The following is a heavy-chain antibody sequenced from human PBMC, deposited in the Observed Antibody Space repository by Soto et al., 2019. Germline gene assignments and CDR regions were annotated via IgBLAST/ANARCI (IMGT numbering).Heavy chain of an antibody. CDR2: INHSGST. CDR3: AREPSI. J-gene: IGHJ4*02. CDR1: GGSFSGYY. V-gene: IGHV4-34*01. Sequence: SETLSLTCAVYGGSFSGYYWNWIRQPPGKGLEWIGEINHSGSTNYNPSLKSRVTISIDTSKNQFSLKLSSVTAADTAVYYCAREPSIWGQGTLVTVSS.